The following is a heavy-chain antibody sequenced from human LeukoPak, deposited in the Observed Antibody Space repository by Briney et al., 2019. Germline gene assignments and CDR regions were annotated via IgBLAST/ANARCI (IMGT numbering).Heavy chain of an antibody. CDR2: INPSGGST. D-gene: IGHD5-18*01. CDR3: AISGYSYGYFDY. V-gene: IGHV1-46*01. Sequence: ASVKVSCKASGYTFTSYYMHWVRQAPGQGLEWMGIINPSGGSTSYAQKFQGRVTMTRDTSTSTVYMELSSLRSEDTAVYYCAISGYSYGYFDYWGQGTLSPSPQ. CDR1: GYTFTSYY. J-gene: IGHJ4*02.